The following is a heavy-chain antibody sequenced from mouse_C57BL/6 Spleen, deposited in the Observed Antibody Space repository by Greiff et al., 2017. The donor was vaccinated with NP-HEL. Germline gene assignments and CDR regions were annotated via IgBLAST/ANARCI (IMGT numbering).Heavy chain of an antibody. CDR2: ISDGGSYT. CDR3: ARDTVVARYFDV. V-gene: IGHV5-4*01. J-gene: IGHJ1*03. CDR1: GFTFSSYA. D-gene: IGHD1-1*01. Sequence: EVKLMESGGGLVKPGGSLKLSCAASGFTFSSYAMSWVRQTPEKRLEWVATISDGGSYTYYPDNVKGRFTISRDNAKNNLYLQMSHLKSEDTAMYYCARDTVVARYFDVWGTGTTVTVSS.